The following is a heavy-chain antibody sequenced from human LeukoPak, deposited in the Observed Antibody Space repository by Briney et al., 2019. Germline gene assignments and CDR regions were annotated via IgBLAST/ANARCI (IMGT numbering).Heavy chain of an antibody. Sequence: SETLSLTCTVSGDSISSHYWSWIRQPPGKGLEWIAYMYYSGSTYYNPSLKSRVTMSADTSKNQLSLKLSSVTAADTAVYYCARPYYYDSRIDPWGQGILVTVSS. V-gene: IGHV4-59*08. CDR1: GDSISSHY. J-gene: IGHJ5*02. CDR3: ARPYYYDSRIDP. CDR2: MYYSGST. D-gene: IGHD3-22*01.